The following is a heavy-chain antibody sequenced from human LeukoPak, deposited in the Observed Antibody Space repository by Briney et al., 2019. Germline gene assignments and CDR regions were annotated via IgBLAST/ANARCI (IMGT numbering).Heavy chain of an antibody. J-gene: IGHJ4*02. V-gene: IGHV3-23*01. Sequence: GGTLRLSCAASGFTFSSYGMSWVRQAPGKGLEWVSAISGSGGSTYYADSVKGRFTISRDNSKNTLYLQMNSLRAEDTAVYYCAKDPNYDSSGYYPSIDYWGQGTLVTVSS. CDR3: AKDPNYDSSGYYPSIDY. D-gene: IGHD3-22*01. CDR2: ISGSGGST. CDR1: GFTFSSYG.